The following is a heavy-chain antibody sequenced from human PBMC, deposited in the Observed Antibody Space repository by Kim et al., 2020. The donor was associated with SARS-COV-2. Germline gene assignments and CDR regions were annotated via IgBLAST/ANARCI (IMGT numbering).Heavy chain of an antibody. CDR3: AHRRQPWDGDWFDT. CDR2: IYGDDDK. Sequence: SGPTLVNPTQTLTLTCTFSGFSLTNNRVAVGWIRQPPGKALEWLAIIYGDDDKHYSPSLQSRLTITKDISKNQVFLIMANMDRVDTGTYFCAHRRQPWDGDWFDTWGQGTLVTVSS. V-gene: IGHV2-5*02. J-gene: IGHJ5*02. CDR1: GFSLTNNRVA. D-gene: IGHD1-1*01.